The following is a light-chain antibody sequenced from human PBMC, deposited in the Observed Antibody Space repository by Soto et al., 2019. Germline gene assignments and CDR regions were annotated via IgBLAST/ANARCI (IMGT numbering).Light chain of an antibody. J-gene: IGLJ2*01. Sequence: QSALTQPASVSGSPGQSITISCTGTISDVGGYNYVSWYQQHPGKAPKLMIYEVSKRPSGVSDRFSASKSGNMASLTISGLQAEDEADYYCSSYTSSTTFDVLFGGGTQLTVL. CDR2: EVS. V-gene: IGLV2-14*01. CDR3: SSYTSSTTFDVL. CDR1: ISDVGGYNY.